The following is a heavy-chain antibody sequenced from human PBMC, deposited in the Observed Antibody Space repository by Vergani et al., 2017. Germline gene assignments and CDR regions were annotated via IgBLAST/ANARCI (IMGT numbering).Heavy chain of an antibody. CDR2: SRHDGIT. V-gene: IGHV4-34*01. Sequence: QAQLQQWGAGLLKPSETLSLTCAIYGGSFNDYWWTWIRQPPGKGLEWIGESRHDGITHYSPSLKSRVTISIDTSTHQFSLNLRSVTAADTAVYYCAREGYCTNGVCFTRFDVWGQGALVTVSS. J-gene: IGHJ4*02. D-gene: IGHD2-8*01. CDR1: GGSFNDYW. CDR3: AREGYCTNGVCFTRFDV.